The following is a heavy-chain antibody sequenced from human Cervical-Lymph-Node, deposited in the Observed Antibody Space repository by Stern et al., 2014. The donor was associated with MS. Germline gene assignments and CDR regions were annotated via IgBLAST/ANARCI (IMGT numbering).Heavy chain of an antibody. D-gene: IGHD1-1*01. CDR3: ARRTPTEAFDF. CDR1: GYNFANSW. V-gene: IGHV5-51*03. Sequence: QLVQSGAEVRKPGESLKISCKGAGYNFANSWIGWVRLMPGKGLEWMGIIYPGDSDTRYSPAFQGQVTISADKSISTAYLQWSSLEASDTAMYYCARRTPTEAFDFWGQGTLVTVSS. J-gene: IGHJ4*02. CDR2: IYPGDSDT.